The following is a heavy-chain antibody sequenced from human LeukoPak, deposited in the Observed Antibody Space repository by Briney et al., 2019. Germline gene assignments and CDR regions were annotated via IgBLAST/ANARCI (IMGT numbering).Heavy chain of an antibody. J-gene: IGHJ3*02. D-gene: IGHD4-17*01. V-gene: IGHV4-59*08. CDR1: GGPISSYY. CDR3: ASRNYGEPPGAFNI. CDR2: IYYSGST. Sequence: SETLSLTCTVSGGPISSYYWSWIRQPPGKGLEWIGYIYYSGSTNYNPSLKSRVTISVDTSKDQFSLKLSSVTAADTAVYYCASRNYGEPPGAFNIWAKGTMFTVSS.